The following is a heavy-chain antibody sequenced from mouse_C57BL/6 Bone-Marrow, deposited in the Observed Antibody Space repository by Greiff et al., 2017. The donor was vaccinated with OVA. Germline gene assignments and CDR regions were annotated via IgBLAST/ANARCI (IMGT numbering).Heavy chain of an antibody. J-gene: IGHJ4*01. V-gene: IGHV14-4*01. CDR1: CFNIKDDY. CDR2: IDPENGDT. CDR3: TSNWYYAMDY. D-gene: IGHD4-1*01. Sequence: VQLQQSGAELVRPGASVKLSCTASCFNIKDDYMHWVKQRPEQGLEWIGWIDPENGDTEYASKFQGKATITADTSSNTAYLQLSSLTSEDTAVYYCTSNWYYAMDYWGQGTSVTVSS.